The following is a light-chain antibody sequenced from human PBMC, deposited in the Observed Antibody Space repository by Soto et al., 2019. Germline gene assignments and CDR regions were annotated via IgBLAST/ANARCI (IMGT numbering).Light chain of an antibody. CDR3: QQSYTTPRT. J-gene: IGKJ1*01. Sequence: DIQLTQSPSSLSASVGDKVTITCRASQSIRSYLNWVQQKPGKAPKVLIYGASTLQSGVPSRFSGSGSGTDFTLTISSLQPEDFATYYCQQSYTTPRTFGQGTKVDIK. CDR1: QSIRSY. CDR2: GAS. V-gene: IGKV1-39*01.